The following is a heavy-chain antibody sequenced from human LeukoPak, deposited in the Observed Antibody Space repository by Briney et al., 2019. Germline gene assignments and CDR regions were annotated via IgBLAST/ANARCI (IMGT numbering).Heavy chain of an antibody. J-gene: IGHJ4*02. CDR1: GFTFSSYA. CDR3: AKDVYNNAFDY. V-gene: IGHV3-23*01. Sequence: GRSLRLSCAASGFTFSSYAMSWVRQAPGKGLEWVSAISDSGGSTYYVESVKGRFTISRDGSKNTLYLPMNSLRAEDTAIYYCAKDVYNNAFDYWGQGTLVTVSS. D-gene: IGHD4-11*01. CDR2: ISDSGGST.